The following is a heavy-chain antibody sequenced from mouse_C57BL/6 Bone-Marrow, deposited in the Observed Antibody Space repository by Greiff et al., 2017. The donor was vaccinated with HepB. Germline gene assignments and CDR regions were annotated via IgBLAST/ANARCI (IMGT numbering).Heavy chain of an antibody. D-gene: IGHD2-3*01. J-gene: IGHJ3*01. CDR2: IYPRSGNT. V-gene: IGHV1-81*01. CDR1: GYTFTSYG. Sequence: QVQLKQSGAELARPGASVKLSCKASGYTFTSYGISWVKRRTGQGLEWIGEIYPRSGNTYYNEKFKGKATLTADKSSSTAYMELRSLTSEDSAVYFCARGRWLLLAYWGQGTLVTVSA. CDR3: ARGRWLLLAY.